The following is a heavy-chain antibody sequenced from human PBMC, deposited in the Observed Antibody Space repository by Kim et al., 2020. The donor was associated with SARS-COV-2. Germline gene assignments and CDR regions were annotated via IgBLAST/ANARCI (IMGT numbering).Heavy chain of an antibody. CDR3: ARAPSYNYVGSGYYVYGPFDI. CDR2: ISSSSSYI. J-gene: IGHJ3*02. D-gene: IGHD3-22*01. CDR1: GFTFSSYS. Sequence: GGSLRLSCAGSGFTFSSYSMNWVRQAPGKGLEWVSSISSSSSYIYYADSVKGRFTISRDNAKNSLYLQMNSLRAEDTAVYYCARAPSYNYVGSGYYVYGPFDIWGQGTVVTVSS. V-gene: IGHV3-21*01.